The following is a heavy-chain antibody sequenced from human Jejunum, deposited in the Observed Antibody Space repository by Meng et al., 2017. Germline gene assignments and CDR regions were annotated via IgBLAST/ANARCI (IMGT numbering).Heavy chain of an antibody. V-gene: IGHV3-74*01. CDR1: GFTFSSYW. CDR3: ARERAGYYYDY. D-gene: IGHD3-9*01. Sequence: GGSLRLSCAASGFTFSSYWIHWVRQPPGKGLVWVSRINGDGSSTSYADSVKGRFTISRDNAKSSLYLQMNSLRDEDTAVYYCARERAGYYYDYWGQGTLVTVSS. CDR2: INGDGSST. J-gene: IGHJ4*02.